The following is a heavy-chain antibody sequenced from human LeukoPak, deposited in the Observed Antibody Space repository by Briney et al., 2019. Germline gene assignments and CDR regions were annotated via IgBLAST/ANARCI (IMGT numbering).Heavy chain of an antibody. CDR1: GFTFNSYA. CDR3: AKGAVVVAAQNWFDS. Sequence: GVSLRLSCAASGFTFNSYAMTWVRQAPGKGLEWVSSISAGGSVTYYGDSVEGRFTTSRDNSRNTLFLQLNSLRAEDTALYYCAKGAVVVAAQNWFDSWGQGTLVTVSS. V-gene: IGHV3-23*01. J-gene: IGHJ5*01. D-gene: IGHD2-15*01. CDR2: ISAGGSVT.